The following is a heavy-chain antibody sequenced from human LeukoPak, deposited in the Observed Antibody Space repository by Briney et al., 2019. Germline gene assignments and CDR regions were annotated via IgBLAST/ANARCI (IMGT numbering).Heavy chain of an antibody. Sequence: PSETLSLTCIVSGGSISSSSYYWGWIRQPPGKGLEWIGSIYYSGSTYYNPSLKSRVTISVDTSKNQFSLKLSSVTAADTAVYYCARHDFKVGGGIDYWGQGTLVTVSS. V-gene: IGHV4-39*01. CDR2: IYYSGST. CDR1: GGSISSSSYY. CDR3: ARHDFKVGGGIDY. J-gene: IGHJ4*02. D-gene: IGHD3-10*01.